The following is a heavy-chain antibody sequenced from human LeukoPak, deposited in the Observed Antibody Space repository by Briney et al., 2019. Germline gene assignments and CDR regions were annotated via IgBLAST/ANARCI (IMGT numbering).Heavy chain of an antibody. CDR1: GFSFSRYV. CDR3: AKATLRGNSSWYYHGMDV. J-gene: IGHJ6*02. V-gene: IGHV3-30*04. D-gene: IGHD6-13*01. CDR2: ISNDGSNK. Sequence: PGGSLRLSCAASGFSFSRYVIHWVRQAPGKGLEWVAVISNDGSNKYYGDSVKGRFTISRDNSKNTLYLQMNSLRAEDTAVYYCAKATLRGNSSWYYHGMDVWGQGTTVTVSS.